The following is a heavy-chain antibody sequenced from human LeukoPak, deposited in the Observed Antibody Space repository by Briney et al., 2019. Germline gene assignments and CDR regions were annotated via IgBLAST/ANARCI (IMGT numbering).Heavy chain of an antibody. J-gene: IGHJ4*02. Sequence: GGSLRLSCAASEFTFSNYWIHWVRQAPGKGLVWVSRINSDGSGTNYADSVKGRFTISRDNSDNTLYLQMKSLRAEDTAVYYCAREVGSGNSDRYFDYWGQGTLVTVSS. V-gene: IGHV3-74*01. CDR2: INSDGSGT. CDR1: EFTFSNYW. CDR3: AREVGSGNSDRYFDY. D-gene: IGHD3-10*01.